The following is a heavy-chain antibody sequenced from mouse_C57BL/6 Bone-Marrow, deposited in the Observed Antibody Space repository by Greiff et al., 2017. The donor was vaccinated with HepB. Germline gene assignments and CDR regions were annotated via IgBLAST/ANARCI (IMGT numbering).Heavy chain of an antibody. Sequence: VKLMESGAELARPGASVKLSCKASGYTFTSYGISWVKQRTGQGLEWIGEIYPRSGNTYYNEKFKGKATLTVDKSSSTAYMQLSSLTSEDSAVYYCARWNYWGQGTTLTVSS. J-gene: IGHJ2*01. CDR3: ARWNY. CDR1: GYTFTSYG. CDR2: IYPRSGNT. V-gene: IGHV1-81*01.